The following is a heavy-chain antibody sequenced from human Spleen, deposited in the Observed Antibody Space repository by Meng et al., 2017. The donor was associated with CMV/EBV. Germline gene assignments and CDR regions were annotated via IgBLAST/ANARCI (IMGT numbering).Heavy chain of an antibody. CDR1: GFTVSTNF. V-gene: IGHV3-66*02. Sequence: GESLKIYCAASGFTVSTNFMTWVRQAPGKGLEWVSLIYSGGSTYYADSVKGRFTISRDNSKNTLYLQMDSLRAEDTGMYYCANHFWSGDYTDYWGQGTRVTVSS. CDR2: IYSGGST. J-gene: IGHJ4*02. D-gene: IGHD3-3*02. CDR3: ANHFWSGDYTDY.